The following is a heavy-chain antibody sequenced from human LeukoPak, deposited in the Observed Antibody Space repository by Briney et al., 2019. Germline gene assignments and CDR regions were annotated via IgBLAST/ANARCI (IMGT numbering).Heavy chain of an antibody. D-gene: IGHD3-9*01. CDR2: IYSGGGT. Sequence: GGSLRLSCAASGFTVSSNYMSWVRQAPGRGLEWVSVIYSGGGTYYADSVKGRFTISRDNSKNTLYLQMNSLRAEDTAVYYCARDTRYFDWLLTSYGMDVWGQGTTVTVSS. V-gene: IGHV3-53*01. CDR3: ARDTRYFDWLLTSYGMDV. CDR1: GFTVSSNY. J-gene: IGHJ6*02.